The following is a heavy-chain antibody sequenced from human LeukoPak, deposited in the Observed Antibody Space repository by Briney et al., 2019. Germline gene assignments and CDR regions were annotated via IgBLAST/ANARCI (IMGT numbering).Heavy chain of an antibody. CDR1: GFIVRNYY. CDR2: IYSGGST. D-gene: IGHD2-15*01. J-gene: IGHJ4*02. V-gene: IGHV3-53*01. Sequence: GGSLRLSCAASGFIVRNYYLSWVRQAPGKGLEWVSVIYSGGSTYYADSVEGRFTISRDNSKNTLYLQMNSLRAEDTAVYYCAKRPSGVVVVAAFIDYWGQGTLVTVSS. CDR3: AKRPSGVVVVAAFIDY.